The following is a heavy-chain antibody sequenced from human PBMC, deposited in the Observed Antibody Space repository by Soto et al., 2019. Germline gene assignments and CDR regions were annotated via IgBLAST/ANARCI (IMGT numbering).Heavy chain of an antibody. CDR3: ARAPLQYDYYGMDV. D-gene: IGHD3-10*01. V-gene: IGHV3-33*01. CDR1: GFTFSSYG. CDR2: IWYDGSNK. J-gene: IGHJ6*02. Sequence: GGSLRLSCAASGFTFSSYGMHWVRQAPGKGLEWVAVIWYDGSNKYYADSVKGRFTISRDNSKNTLYLQMNSLRAEDTAVYYCARAPLQYDYYGMDVWGQGTTVTVSS.